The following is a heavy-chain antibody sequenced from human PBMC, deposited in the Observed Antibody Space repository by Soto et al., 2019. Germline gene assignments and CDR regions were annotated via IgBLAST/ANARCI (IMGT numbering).Heavy chain of an antibody. D-gene: IGHD3-10*01. Sequence: QRLEWMGWINAGNGNTKYSQKFQGRVTITRDTSASTAYMELSSVRSEDTAVYYCTRGGSSLSAALDIWGEGTMVTVYS. CDR2: INAGNGNT. J-gene: IGHJ3*02. V-gene: IGHV1-3*01. CDR3: TRGGSSLSAALDI.